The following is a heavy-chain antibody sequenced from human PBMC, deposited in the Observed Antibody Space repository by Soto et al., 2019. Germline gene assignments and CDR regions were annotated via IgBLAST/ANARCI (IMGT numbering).Heavy chain of an antibody. CDR2: IIPIFGTA. V-gene: IGHV1-69*01. J-gene: IGHJ6*02. CDR3: AREATWIQISVGMDV. Sequence: VQLVQSGAEVKKPGSSVKVSCKASGGTFSSYAISWVRQAPGQGLEWMGGIIPIFGTAHYAQKFQGRVTITADESTSTASMELSSLSSEDTAVYYCAREATWIQISVGMDVWGQETTVTVSS. D-gene: IGHD5-18*01. CDR1: GGTFSSYA.